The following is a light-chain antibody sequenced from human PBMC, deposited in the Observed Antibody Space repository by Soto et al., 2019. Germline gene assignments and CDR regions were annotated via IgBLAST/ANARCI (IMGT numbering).Light chain of an antibody. CDR1: GSNVGASYD. J-gene: IGLJ3*02. Sequence: QSALTQPPSVSWAPGQTITMSCTGSGSNVGASYDVHWYQVLPGAGPRLLIYKNNNRPSGVPDRFSGSKSGTSASLAITGLRAEDEADYYCQSYDNILSGPLFGGGTKVTVL. CDR3: QSYDNILSGPL. V-gene: IGLV1-40*01. CDR2: KNN.